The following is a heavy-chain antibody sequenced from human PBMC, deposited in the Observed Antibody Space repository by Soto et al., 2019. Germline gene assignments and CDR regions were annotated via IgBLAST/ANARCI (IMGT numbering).Heavy chain of an antibody. Sequence: SETLSLTCAVYGGSFSGYYWSWIRQPPGKGLEWIGEINHSGSTNYNPSLKSRVTISVDTSKNQFSLKLSSVTAADTAVYYCERAIIVATKLRLDPWGQGTRVTVS. CDR2: INHSGST. D-gene: IGHD5-12*01. CDR3: ERAIIVATKLRLDP. J-gene: IGHJ5*02. CDR1: GGSFSGYY. V-gene: IGHV4-34*01.